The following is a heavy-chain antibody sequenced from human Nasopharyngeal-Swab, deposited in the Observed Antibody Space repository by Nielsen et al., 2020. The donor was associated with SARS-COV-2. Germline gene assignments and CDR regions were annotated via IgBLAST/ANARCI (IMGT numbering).Heavy chain of an antibody. CDR1: GFTFRTFA. CDR3: AREELGYCSGGSCLPFDY. CDR2: ISSNSNYI. D-gene: IGHD2-15*01. J-gene: IGHJ4*02. V-gene: IGHV3-21*01. Sequence: GGSLRLSCAASGFTFRTFAMSWVRQAPGKGLEWVSSISSNSNYIYYADSVKGRFTISRDNAKNSLYLQMNSLRDEDTAVYYCAREELGYCSGGSCLPFDYWGQGTLVTVSS.